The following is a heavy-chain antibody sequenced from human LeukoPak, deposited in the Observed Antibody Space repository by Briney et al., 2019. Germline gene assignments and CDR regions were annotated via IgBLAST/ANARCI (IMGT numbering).Heavy chain of an antibody. CDR2: IYSDGNKN. D-gene: IGHD1-26*01. Sequence: PGGSLRLSCAASGFTFSSYGMHWVRQAPGKGLEWLAVIYSDGNKNYYADSVKGRFTISRDNSKNTLYLQMNSLRAEDSAVYYCAKELPPLVKYYFDYWGQGTLVTVSS. J-gene: IGHJ4*02. CDR3: AKELPPLVKYYFDY. CDR1: GFTFSSYG. V-gene: IGHV3-30*18.